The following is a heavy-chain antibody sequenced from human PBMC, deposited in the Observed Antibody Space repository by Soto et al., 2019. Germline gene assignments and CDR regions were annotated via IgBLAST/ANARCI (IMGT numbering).Heavy chain of an antibody. V-gene: IGHV4-59*01. J-gene: IGHJ4*02. Sequence: SETLSLTCTVSGGSISSYYWSWIRQPPGKGLEWIGYIYYSGSTNYNPSLKSRVTISVDTSKNQFSLKLSSVTAADTAVYYCARSVDTVATPRSGWYYFDYWGQGTLVTVSS. CDR1: GGSISSYY. D-gene: IGHD5-12*01. CDR3: ARSVDTVATPRSGWYYFDY. CDR2: IYYSGST.